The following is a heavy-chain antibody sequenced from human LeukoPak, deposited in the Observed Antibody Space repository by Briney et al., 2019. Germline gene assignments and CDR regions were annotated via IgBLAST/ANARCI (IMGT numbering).Heavy chain of an antibody. V-gene: IGHV4-30-2*01. Sequence: SETLSLTCAVSGGSISSCGYSWSWIRQPPGKGLEWIGYIYHSGSTYYNPSLKSRVTISVDRSKNQFSLKLSSVTAADTAVYYCAREVRRPGHSAFDIWGQGTMVTVSS. CDR1: GGSISSCGYS. D-gene: IGHD3-10*01. CDR2: IYHSGST. J-gene: IGHJ3*02. CDR3: AREVRRPGHSAFDI.